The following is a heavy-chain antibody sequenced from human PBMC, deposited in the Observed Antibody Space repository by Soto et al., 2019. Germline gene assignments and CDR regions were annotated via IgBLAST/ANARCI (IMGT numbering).Heavy chain of an antibody. CDR1: VGTFSSYA. J-gene: IGHJ4*02. CDR2: IIPIFGTA. V-gene: IGHV1-69*13. D-gene: IGHD6-13*01. CDR3: TRRIYYSKTWYVEY. Sequence: ASVKVSCKTSVGTFSSYAISWVRQAPGQGLEWMGGIIPIFGTANYAQKFQGRVTITADESTSTAYMELSSLRSEDTAVYYCTRRIYYSKTWYVEYWGQGTLVTVSS.